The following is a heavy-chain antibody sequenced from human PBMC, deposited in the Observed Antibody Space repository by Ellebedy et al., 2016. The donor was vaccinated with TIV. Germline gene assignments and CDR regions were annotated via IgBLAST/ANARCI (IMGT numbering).Heavy chain of an antibody. V-gene: IGHV3-7*01. J-gene: IGHJ5*02. CDR3: ARRGSYGDYAVQINSWFDT. D-gene: IGHD4-17*01. CDR2: IYQDGRVQ. Sequence: PGGSLRLSCAASGFSFRSYWMRWVRQAPGKGLEWVANIYQDGRVQYYVDSLKGRFTISRDNADNSLFLQMNSLRAEDTAVYYCARRGSYGDYAVQINSWFDTWGRGTLVAVSS. CDR1: GFSFRSYW.